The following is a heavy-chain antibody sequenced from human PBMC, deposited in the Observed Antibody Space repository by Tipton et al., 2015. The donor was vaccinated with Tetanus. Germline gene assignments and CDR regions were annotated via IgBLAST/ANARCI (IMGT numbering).Heavy chain of an antibody. Sequence: TLSLTCTVSGGSVSSGSYYWSWIRQPPGKGLEWIGYIYYSGSTNYNPSLKSRVTISVDTSKNQFSLKLSSVTAADTDVYYCARGGIAAAGEGLDYWGQGTLVTVSS. CDR1: GGSVSSGSYY. J-gene: IGHJ4*02. CDR2: IYYSGST. CDR3: ARGGIAAAGEGLDY. V-gene: IGHV4-61*01. D-gene: IGHD6-13*01.